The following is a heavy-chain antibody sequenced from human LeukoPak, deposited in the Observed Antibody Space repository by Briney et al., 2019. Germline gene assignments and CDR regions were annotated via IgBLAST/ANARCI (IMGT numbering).Heavy chain of an antibody. D-gene: IGHD7-27*01. V-gene: IGHV3-66*01. CDR3: ARDAGDRGGFDY. CDR2: IYSGGST. CDR1: GFTVSSNY. Sequence: GGSLRLSCAASGFTVSSNYMSWVRQAPGKGLEWVSVIYSGGSTYYADSVKGRFTISRDNSKNTLYLQMNSLRAEDAAVYYCARDAGDRGGFDYWGQGTLVTVSS. J-gene: IGHJ4*02.